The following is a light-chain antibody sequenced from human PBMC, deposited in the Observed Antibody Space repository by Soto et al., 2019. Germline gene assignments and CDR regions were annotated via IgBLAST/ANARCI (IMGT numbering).Light chain of an antibody. CDR1: NSNIGAGYD. J-gene: IGLJ2*01. CDR2: GST. CDR3: HSYDSSLTVVL. V-gene: IGLV1-40*01. Sequence: QSVLTQPPSVSGATGQRVTSSCTGSNSNIGAGYDVNWYQQLPGLVPKLLIYGSTRRPSGVPERFSGSKSDTSASLAITGLQAEDEAHYYCHSYDSSLTVVLFGGGTKLTVL.